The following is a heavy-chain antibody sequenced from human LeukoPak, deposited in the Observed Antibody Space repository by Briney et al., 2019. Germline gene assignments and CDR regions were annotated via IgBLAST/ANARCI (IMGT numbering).Heavy chain of an antibody. CDR3: ARDYDQVTPRGMDV. V-gene: IGHV3-9*01. CDR2: ISWNGGSL. J-gene: IGHJ6*02. Sequence: GGSLRLSCATSGFTFDDYAMHWVRQAPGKGLEWVSGISWNGGSLGYADSVKGRFTISRDNAKNSLYLQMNSLRAEDTAVYYCARDYDQVTPRGMDVWGQGTTVTVSS. D-gene: IGHD2-21*02. CDR1: GFTFDDYA.